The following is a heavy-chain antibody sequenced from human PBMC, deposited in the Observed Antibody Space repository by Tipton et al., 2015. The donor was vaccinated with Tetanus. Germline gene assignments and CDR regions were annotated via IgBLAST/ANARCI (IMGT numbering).Heavy chain of an antibody. CDR2: ISHSGSS. J-gene: IGHJ5*02. Sequence: TLSLTCTVSGGSFSLYYWNWVRQSPGKGLEWIGEISHSGSSSYSPSLKSRLTMSVDTSKNQFSLKLTSVTAADTAVYFCARDQGGGRVVRLNWLDPWGQGTLVTVSS. CDR3: ARDQGGGRVVRLNWLDP. D-gene: IGHD6-6*01. CDR1: GGSFSLYY. V-gene: IGHV4-34*09.